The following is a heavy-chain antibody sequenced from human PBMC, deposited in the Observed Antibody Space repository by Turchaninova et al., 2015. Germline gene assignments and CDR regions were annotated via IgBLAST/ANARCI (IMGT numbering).Heavy chain of an antibody. V-gene: IGHV5-51*01. J-gene: IGHJ4*02. Sequence: EVPLVQSGAEVRKPGDLLKIAFKGSGYSFTSYWSGWGRQMPGKGLEWMGIIYPGDSDTRYSPSFQGQVTISADKSISTAYLQWSSLKASDTAMYYCARRRWELFNYFDYWGQGTLVTVSS. CDR3: ARRRWELFNYFDY. D-gene: IGHD1-26*01. CDR1: GYSFTSYW. CDR2: IYPGDSDT.